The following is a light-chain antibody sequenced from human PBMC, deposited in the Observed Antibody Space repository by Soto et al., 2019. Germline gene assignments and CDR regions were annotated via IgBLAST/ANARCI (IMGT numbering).Light chain of an antibody. Sequence: DIQMTQSPSTLSASVGDRVTITCRASQSISSWLAWYQQKPGKAPKLLIYDASSLESGVPSRFSGSRSGTEFTLTIRSLQPDDFATYYCQQYNSFSATFGQGTKVDIK. J-gene: IGKJ1*01. V-gene: IGKV1-5*01. CDR1: QSISSW. CDR3: QQYNSFSAT. CDR2: DAS.